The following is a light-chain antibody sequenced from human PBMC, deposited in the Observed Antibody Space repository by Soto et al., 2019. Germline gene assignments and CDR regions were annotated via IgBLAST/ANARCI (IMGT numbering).Light chain of an antibody. J-gene: IGKJ1*01. CDR3: QQYNSYPWT. Sequence: DIQMTQSPSTLSASVGDRVTITCRASHSISSWLAWYQQKPGKAPKLLIYKAAIFISGVPSRFSGSVSGTAFTLTISSLQPDDFETYYCQQYNSYPWTFGQGTKVEIK. V-gene: IGKV1-5*03. CDR1: HSISSW. CDR2: KAA.